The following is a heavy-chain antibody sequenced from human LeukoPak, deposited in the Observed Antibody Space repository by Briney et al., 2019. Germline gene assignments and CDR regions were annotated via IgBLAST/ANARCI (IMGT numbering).Heavy chain of an antibody. D-gene: IGHD6-19*01. V-gene: IGHV4-59*01. Sequence: PSETLSLTCSFSGGSISGYYWNWIRQPPGKGLEWIAYIHYSGTTNYNPSLKSRVTIAVDTSKNQLSLKLTSVTAADTAVYYCARGGWYPESFQHWGQGALVTVSS. CDR3: ARGGWYPESFQH. J-gene: IGHJ1*01. CDR2: IHYSGTT. CDR1: GGSISGYY.